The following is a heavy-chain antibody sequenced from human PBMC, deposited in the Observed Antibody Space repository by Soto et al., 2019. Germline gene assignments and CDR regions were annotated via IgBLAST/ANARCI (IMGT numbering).Heavy chain of an antibody. V-gene: IGHV1-18*01. J-gene: IGHJ1*01. CDR2: ISAYNGNT. D-gene: IGHD1-20*01. Sequence: ASVNVYCKAAGYAFIIYGISWVRQAPGQGLEWMGWISAYNGNTNYAQKFQGRVTMTTDTSTSTAYMELRSLRSDDTAVYYCARAGITSAEYFQHWGQGTLVTVSS. CDR1: GYAFIIYG. CDR3: ARAGITSAEYFQH.